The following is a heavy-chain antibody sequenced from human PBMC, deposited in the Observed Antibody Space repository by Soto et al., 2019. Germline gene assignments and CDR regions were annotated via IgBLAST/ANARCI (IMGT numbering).Heavy chain of an antibody. V-gene: IGHV3-30-3*01. D-gene: IGHD5-18*01. J-gene: IGHJ2*01. CDR1: GFTFSSYA. CDR3: ARDPWWGPAMVLWYFDL. CDR2: ISYDGSNK. Sequence: QVQLVESGGGVVQPGRSLRLSCAASGFTFSSYAMHWVRQAPGKGLEWVAVISYDGSNKYYADSVKGRFTISRDNSKNTLYLQMNSLRAEDTAVYYCARDPWWGPAMVLWYFDLWGRGTLVTVSS.